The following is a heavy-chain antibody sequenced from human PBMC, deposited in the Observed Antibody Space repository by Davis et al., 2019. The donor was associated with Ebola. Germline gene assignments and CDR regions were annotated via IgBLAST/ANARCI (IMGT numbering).Heavy chain of an antibody. CDR3: ARRYSLPEGWLDP. CDR1: GYRFTDYW. V-gene: IGHV5-10-1*01. J-gene: IGHJ5*02. Sequence: GESLKISCEGSGYRFTDYWINWVRQMPVKGLEWMGYIDPRDSHTNYSPSFQGHVTFSVDKAISTAYLQLSSLKASDTAIYYCARRYSLPEGWLDPWGQGTLVTVSS. D-gene: IGHD2-2*01. CDR2: IDPRDSHT.